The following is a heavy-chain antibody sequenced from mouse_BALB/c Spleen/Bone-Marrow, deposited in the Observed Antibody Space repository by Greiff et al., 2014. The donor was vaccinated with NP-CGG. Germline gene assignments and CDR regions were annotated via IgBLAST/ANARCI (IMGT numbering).Heavy chain of an antibody. J-gene: IGHJ2*01. CDR3: ARDRGYFDY. Sequence: EVKLMESGGGLVKPGGSLKLSCAASGFTFSSYAMSWVRQSPEKRLEWVAEISSGGSYTYYPDTVTGRFTISRDNAKNTLYLEMSSLRSEDTATYYCARDRGYFDYWGQGATLTVSS. D-gene: IGHD3-1*01. CDR1: GFTFSSYA. V-gene: IGHV5-9-4*01. CDR2: ISSGGSYT.